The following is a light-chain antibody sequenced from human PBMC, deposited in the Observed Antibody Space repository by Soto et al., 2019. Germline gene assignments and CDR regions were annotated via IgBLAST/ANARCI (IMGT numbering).Light chain of an antibody. CDR3: CSYAGSSTFEV. CDR2: EGS. Sequence: QSALTQPASVSGSPGQSITISCTGSSSDGGTYNLVSWYQQHPGKAPKLMIYEGSKRPSGVSNRFSGSKSGNMASLTISGLQAEDEADYYCCSYAGSSTFEVFGGGTKLTVL. V-gene: IGLV2-23*03. J-gene: IGLJ2*01. CDR1: SSDGGTYNL.